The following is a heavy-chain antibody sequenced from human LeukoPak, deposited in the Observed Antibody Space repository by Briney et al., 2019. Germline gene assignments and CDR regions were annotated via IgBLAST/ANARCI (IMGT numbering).Heavy chain of an antibody. D-gene: IGHD4-17*01. J-gene: IGHJ6*02. CDR2: FDPEDGET. Sequence: ASVKVSCKVSGYTLTELSMHWVRQAPGKGLEWMGGFDPEDGETIYAQKFQGRVTMTEDTSTDTAYMELSSLRSEDTAVYYCARVPTFMTTVNLRKGYYYGMDVWGQGATVTVSS. V-gene: IGHV1-24*01. CDR1: GYTLTELS. CDR3: ARVPTFMTTVNLRKGYYYGMDV.